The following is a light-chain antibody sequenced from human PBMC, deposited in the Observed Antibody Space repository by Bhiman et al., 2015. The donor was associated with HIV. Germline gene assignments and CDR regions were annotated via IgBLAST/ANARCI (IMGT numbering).Light chain of an antibody. J-gene: IGLJ2*01. V-gene: IGLV1-36*01. CDR1: SSNIGKNP. CDR3: AAWDDSLSGLI. CDR2: YDD. Sequence: QSVLTQPPSVSEVPRQRVTISCSGSSSNIGKNPVNWFQQVPGKAPKLLIYYDDLLSSGVSDRFSASKSGTSASLDISGLRSEDEADYYCAAWDDSLSGLILGGGTKLTVL.